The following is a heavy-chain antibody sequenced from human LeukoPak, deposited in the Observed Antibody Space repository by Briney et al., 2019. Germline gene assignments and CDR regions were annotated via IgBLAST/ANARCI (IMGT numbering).Heavy chain of an antibody. D-gene: IGHD6-13*01. V-gene: IGHV3-21*01. CDR3: ARVSSSWREYFQH. CDR2: ISGSGGNT. J-gene: IGHJ1*01. CDR1: GFTFSSYG. Sequence: GGSLRLSCAASGFTFSSYGMSWVRQAPGKGLEWVSGISGSGGNTYYADSVKGRFTISRDNAKNSLYLQMNSLRAGDTAVYYCARVSSSWREYFQHWGQGTLVTVSS.